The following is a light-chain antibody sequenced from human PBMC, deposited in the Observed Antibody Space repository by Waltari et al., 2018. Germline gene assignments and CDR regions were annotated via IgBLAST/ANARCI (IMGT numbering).Light chain of an antibody. CDR1: TNYVGKSDR. CDR2: END. Sequence: QSALTQPASVSGSPGQSITISCSGTTNYVGKSDRVSWYQQVPGRVPKPILYENDRRPSDISHRFVGSKAGNTASLTISGLQPEDEADYYCCSFASSRTWVFGGRTRLTV. V-gene: IGLV2-23*01. J-gene: IGLJ3*02. CDR3: CSFASSRTWV.